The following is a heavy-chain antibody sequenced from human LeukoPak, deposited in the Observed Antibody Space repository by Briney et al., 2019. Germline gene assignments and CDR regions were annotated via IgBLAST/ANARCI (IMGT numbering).Heavy chain of an antibody. Sequence: GASVKVSCKASGNTFTNYGFSWVRQAPEQGLEWMGWISAYNGNTNYTQKLQGRVTMTTDAPTSTAYMELRSLRSDDTAVYYCARGAREQQPDYYYGLDVWGQGTTVTVSS. V-gene: IGHV1-18*01. CDR2: ISAYNGNT. CDR3: ARGAREQQPDYYYGLDV. D-gene: IGHD6-13*01. CDR1: GNTFTNYG. J-gene: IGHJ6*02.